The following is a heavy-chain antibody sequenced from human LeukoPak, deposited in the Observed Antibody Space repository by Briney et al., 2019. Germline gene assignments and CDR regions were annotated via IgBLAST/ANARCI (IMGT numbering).Heavy chain of an antibody. J-gene: IGHJ4*02. CDR1: GFTFNNAW. CDR3: TTAGYCSSTSCYAGLDY. D-gene: IGHD2-2*01. V-gene: IGHV3-15*01. CDR2: IKSKTDGETT. Sequence: GGSLRLSCAASGFTFNNAWMSWVRQAPGKGLEWVGRIKSKTDGETTDYAAQVKGRFTISRDDSKNTLYLQMNSLKTEDTAVYYCTTAGYCSSTSCYAGLDYWGQGTLVTASS.